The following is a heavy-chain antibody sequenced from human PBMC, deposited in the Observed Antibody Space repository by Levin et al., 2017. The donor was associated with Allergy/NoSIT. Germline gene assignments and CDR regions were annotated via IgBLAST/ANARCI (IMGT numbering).Heavy chain of an antibody. D-gene: IGHD6-13*01. J-gene: IGHJ4*02. CDR2: IRSKAYGGTT. CDR3: TRWGYSSSWYGGK. Sequence: GGSLRLSCTASGFTFGDYAMSWFRQAPGKGLEWVGFIRSKAYGGTTEYAASVKGRFTISRDDSKSIAYVQMNSLKSEDTAVYYCTRWGYSSSWYGGKWGQGTLVTVSS. V-gene: IGHV3-49*03. CDR1: GFTFGDYA.